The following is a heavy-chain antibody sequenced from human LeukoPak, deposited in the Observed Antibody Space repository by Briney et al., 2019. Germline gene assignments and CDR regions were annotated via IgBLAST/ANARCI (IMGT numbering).Heavy chain of an antibody. CDR2: INPRGGST. Sequence: ASVKVSCRASGYTFTSYYMHWMRQAPGQGPEWMGIINPRGGSTDYAQKFQGRVTMTSDTSTSTVYMELNSLIHEDTAVYFCARVGSAAATADYWGQGTLVTVSS. V-gene: IGHV1-46*01. CDR1: GYTFTSYY. CDR3: ARVGSAAATADY. J-gene: IGHJ4*02. D-gene: IGHD6-25*01.